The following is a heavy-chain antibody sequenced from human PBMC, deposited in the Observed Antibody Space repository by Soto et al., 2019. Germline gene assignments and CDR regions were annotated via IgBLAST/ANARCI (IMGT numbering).Heavy chain of an antibody. CDR1: GGSFNRHT. Sequence: QVQLVQSGAEVRKPGSSVRVSCKASGGSFNRHTISWVRQAPGQGLEWMGGIIPIFGTANHAQKFQGRVTSIADESTSTVYMELSSLRADDTAIYYCARGWGYDSTDYYYACWGQGTLVIVSS. V-gene: IGHV1-69*01. CDR3: ARGWGYDSTDYYYAC. CDR2: IIPIFGTA. D-gene: IGHD3-22*01. J-gene: IGHJ4*02.